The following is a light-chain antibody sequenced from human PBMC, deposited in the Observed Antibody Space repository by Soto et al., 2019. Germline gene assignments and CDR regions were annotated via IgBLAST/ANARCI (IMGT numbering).Light chain of an antibody. CDR3: QQYGSSPPYT. Sequence: EVVLTQSPGTLSLSPGERATLSCRASQSVSNNYFAWYQQKPGQAPRLLIFGSSDRATGIPDRFSGSGSGRDFTLTISRLEPEDFAVYYCQQYGSSPPYTFGQGTKREIK. J-gene: IGKJ2*01. CDR1: QSVSNNY. V-gene: IGKV3-20*01. CDR2: GSS.